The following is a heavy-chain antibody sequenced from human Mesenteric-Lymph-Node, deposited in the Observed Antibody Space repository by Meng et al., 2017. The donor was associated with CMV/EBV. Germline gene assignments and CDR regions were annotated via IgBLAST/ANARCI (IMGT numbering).Heavy chain of an antibody. CDR2: IYYTGST. D-gene: IGHD3-10*01. V-gene: IGHV4-61*01. Sequence: GSLRLSCTVSGGSVSSNNYYWSWIRQPPGKGLEWIGYIYYTGSTNYNPSLKSRVTVSVDTSKNQFSLKLSSVTVADTAVYYCASHTDDFGSGSYYTYWGQGTT. CDR3: ASHTDDFGSGSYYTY. J-gene: IGHJ6*02. CDR1: GGSVSSNNYY.